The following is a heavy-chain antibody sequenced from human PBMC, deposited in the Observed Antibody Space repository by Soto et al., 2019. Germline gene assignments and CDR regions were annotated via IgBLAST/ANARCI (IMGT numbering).Heavy chain of an antibody. J-gene: IGHJ4*02. D-gene: IGHD3-16*02. Sequence: QVQLQESGPGLVKPSETLSLTCTVSGGSISSYYWSWIRQPPGKGLEWIGYIYYSGSTNYNPSLKSRVTISVDTSKNQFSLKLSSVTAADTAVYYCASGSYDYVWGSYLIDYWGQGTLVTVSS. CDR3: ASGSYDYVWGSYLIDY. CDR2: IYYSGST. V-gene: IGHV4-59*01. CDR1: GGSISSYY.